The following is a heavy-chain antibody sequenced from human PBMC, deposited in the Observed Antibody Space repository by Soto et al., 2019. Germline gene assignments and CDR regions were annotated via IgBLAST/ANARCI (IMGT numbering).Heavy chain of an antibody. J-gene: IGHJ3*01. D-gene: IGHD6-6*01. CDR1: GDSVTSHY. CDR3: ARGVSLEQQLVVLDAFDF. V-gene: IGHV4-59*02. Sequence: SETLALTCSFSGDSVTSHYLTWIRQSPEKGLEWIGYMHYTEFSHYNPSLKSRLTISVDRSKNQFTLQLTSVTVADTAVYYCARGVSLEQQLVVLDAFDFPGQGTMVPVSS. CDR2: MHYTEFS.